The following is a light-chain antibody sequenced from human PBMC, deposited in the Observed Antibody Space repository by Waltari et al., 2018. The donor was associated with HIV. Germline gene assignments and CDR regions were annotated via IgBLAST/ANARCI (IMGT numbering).Light chain of an antibody. CDR1: ELADQY. J-gene: IGLJ1*01. Sequence: SFELTQPPSVSVSPGQTARITCSGDELADQYVYWYQQKAGQAPVLVRYKDGERPSGGPERVFASTSGTTVTLIISGGQAEDEADYYCQSADSSDSSYVFGSGTKVTVL. CDR2: KDG. V-gene: IGLV3-25*03. CDR3: QSADSSDSSYV.